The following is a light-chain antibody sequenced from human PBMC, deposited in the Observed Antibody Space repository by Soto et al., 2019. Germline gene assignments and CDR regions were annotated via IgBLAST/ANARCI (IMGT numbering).Light chain of an antibody. CDR1: SSDVGGYNY. J-gene: IGLJ1*01. CDR2: DVI. Sequence: QSALTQPASVSGSPGQSITISCTGTSSDVGGYNYVSWYQQHPGKAPKLMIYDVINRPSGVSNRFSGSKSGKTASLTISGLQAEDEADYYCSSYRSSSTLYVFGTGTKVTVL. CDR3: SSYRSSSTLYV. V-gene: IGLV2-14*01.